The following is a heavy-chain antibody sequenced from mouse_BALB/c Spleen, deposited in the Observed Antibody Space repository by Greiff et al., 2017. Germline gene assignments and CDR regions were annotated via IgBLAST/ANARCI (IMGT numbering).Heavy chain of an antibody. D-gene: IGHD2-2*01. CDR3: ARGYYGYGHYFDY. J-gene: IGHJ2*01. CDR1: GYSITSGYY. CDR2: ISYDGSN. V-gene: IGHV3-6*02. Sequence: EVKLMESGPGLVKPSQSLSLTCSVTGYSITSGYYWNWIRQFPGNKLEWMGYISYDGSNNYNPSLKNRISITRDTSKNQFFLKLNSVTTEDTATYYCARGYYGYGHYFDYWGQGTTRTVSS.